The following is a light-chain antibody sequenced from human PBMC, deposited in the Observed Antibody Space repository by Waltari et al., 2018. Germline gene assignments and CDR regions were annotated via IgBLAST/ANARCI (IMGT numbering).Light chain of an antibody. Sequence: QSVVTQPPSVSGTPLPRVTISCSGSYSTIGSNTVNWSQQLTETAPKLLLYRPSRRPSVVQERFSGSKSGSSASLGISGLQAEEEADLYCAAGEDGLNGQRGFGGGTKVT. V-gene: IGLV1-44*01. CDR1: YSTIGSNT. CDR2: RPS. J-gene: IGLJ2*01. CDR3: AAGEDGLNGQRG.